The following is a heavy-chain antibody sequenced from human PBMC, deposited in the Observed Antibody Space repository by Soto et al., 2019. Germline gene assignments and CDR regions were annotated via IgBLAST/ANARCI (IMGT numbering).Heavy chain of an antibody. D-gene: IGHD1-1*01. V-gene: IGHV2-5*02. Sequence: QITVKESGPTLVKATQSLTLTCTFSGFSLSTSGGGVGWIRQPPGKALEWLAVIYWDDDKSYSPSLKSRLTITKDTSKNQVALTMTHLDPVDTATYFCAHTKVNNWLGTHFDFWGQGTLVTVSS. CDR3: AHTKVNNWLGTHFDF. CDR1: GFSLSTSGGG. J-gene: IGHJ4*02. CDR2: IYWDDDK.